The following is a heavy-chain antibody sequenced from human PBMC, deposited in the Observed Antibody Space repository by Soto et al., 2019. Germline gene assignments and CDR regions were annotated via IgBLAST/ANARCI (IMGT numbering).Heavy chain of an antibody. CDR3: ARNRYGGYDFDY. J-gene: IGHJ4*02. CDR2: VSHSGST. CDR1: SGSITSSNW. Sequence: QVQLQESGPGLVKPSGTLSLTCAVSSGSITSSNWWSWVRQPPGKGLEWIGEVSHSGSTNYIPSLKSRVTISVDKSGNQFSLRLSSVTAADTAVYYCARNRYGGYDFDYWGQGTLVTVSS. D-gene: IGHD5-12*01. V-gene: IGHV4-4*02.